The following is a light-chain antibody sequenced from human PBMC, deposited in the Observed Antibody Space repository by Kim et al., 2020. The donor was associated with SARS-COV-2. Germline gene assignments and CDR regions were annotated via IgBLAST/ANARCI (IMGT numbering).Light chain of an antibody. V-gene: IGLV1-40*01. CDR1: SSNIGAGYD. J-gene: IGLJ3*02. CDR2: GKN. Sequence: QRVTIPCTGSSSNIGAGYDVHWYQQLPGTAPKLLIYGKNNRPSGVPDRFSGSKSGTSASLAITGLQAEDEADYYCQSYDRSLSGSVFGGGTQLTVL. CDR3: QSYDRSLSGSV.